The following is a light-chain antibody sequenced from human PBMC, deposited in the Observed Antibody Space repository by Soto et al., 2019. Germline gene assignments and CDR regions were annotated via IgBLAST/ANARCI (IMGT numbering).Light chain of an antibody. CDR2: AAS. Sequence: EIVMTQSPGSLSVSPGEGATLSCRASQSVWKKLAWYQQKPGQAPRLLIFAASTRATGIPARFSGSGSGTEFTLTFGSLQSEDFALYYCQQYNNWPRTFGQGTKVEIK. CDR1: QSVWKK. V-gene: IGKV3-15*01. J-gene: IGKJ1*01. CDR3: QQYNNWPRT.